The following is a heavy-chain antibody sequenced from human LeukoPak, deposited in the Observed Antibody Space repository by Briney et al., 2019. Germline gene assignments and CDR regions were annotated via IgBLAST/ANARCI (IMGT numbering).Heavy chain of an antibody. CDR2: IYYTGTT. D-gene: IGHD3-22*01. Sequence: PSETLSLTCTVSGGSISGGLYYWTWIRQHPGKGLEWIGYIYYTGTTYYNPSLKSRVTISVVTSKNQFSLRLSSVTAADAAVYYCARDSSGYSFFASWGQGTLVTVSS. J-gene: IGHJ4*02. V-gene: IGHV4-31*03. CDR1: GGSISGGLYY. CDR3: ARDSSGYSFFAS.